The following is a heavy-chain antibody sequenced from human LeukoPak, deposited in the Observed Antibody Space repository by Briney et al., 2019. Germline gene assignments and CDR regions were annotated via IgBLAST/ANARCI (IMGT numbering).Heavy chain of an antibody. Sequence: GESLKISCKGSGYSFTSYWIGWARQMPGKGLEWMGIIYPGDSDTRYSPSFQGQVTISADKSISTAYLQWSSLKASDTAMYYCARRVGYCSSTSCSRWFDPWGQGTLVTVSS. CDR3: ARRVGYCSSTSCSRWFDP. CDR1: GYSFTSYW. CDR2: IYPGDSDT. J-gene: IGHJ5*02. D-gene: IGHD2-2*01. V-gene: IGHV5-51*01.